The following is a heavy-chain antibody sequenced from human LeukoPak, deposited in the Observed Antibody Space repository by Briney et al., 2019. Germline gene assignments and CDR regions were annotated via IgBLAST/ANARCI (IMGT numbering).Heavy chain of an antibody. Sequence: PSETLSLTCAVYGGSFSGYYWSWIRQPPGKGLEWIGEINHGGSTNYNPSLKSRVTISVDTSKNQFSLKLSSVTAADTAVYYCASPRGYSGYDFDYWGQGTLVTVSS. CDR2: INHGGST. D-gene: IGHD5-12*01. CDR3: ASPRGYSGYDFDY. V-gene: IGHV4-34*01. CDR1: GGSFSGYY. J-gene: IGHJ4*02.